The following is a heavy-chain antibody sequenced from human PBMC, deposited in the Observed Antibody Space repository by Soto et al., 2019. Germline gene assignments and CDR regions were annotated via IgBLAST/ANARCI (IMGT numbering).Heavy chain of an antibody. CDR1: GFTLGDHA. D-gene: IGHD2-15*01. CDR2: LSVSGTTT. V-gene: IGHV3-23*01. Sequence: EVQLLESGGGLVRPGGSMRLTCAASGFTLGDHAVAWVRQAPGKGLEWISSLSVSGTTTYYADSARGRFTISRDNSKNMFFLHMNGLTVDDTAIYFCARSPARVVAYFDSWGQGALVTVSS. CDR3: ARSPARVVAYFDS. J-gene: IGHJ4*02.